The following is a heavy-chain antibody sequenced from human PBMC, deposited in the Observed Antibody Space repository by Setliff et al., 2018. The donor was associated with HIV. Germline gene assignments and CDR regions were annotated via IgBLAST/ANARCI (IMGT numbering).Heavy chain of an antibody. CDR1: GYVFTSYW. J-gene: IGHJ6*02. Sequence: PGESPKISCKTSGYVFTSYWIGWVRQTPGKGLEWVGTIYPGNSDTRYSPSFQGQVTISADQSTSTTYLHRSSLKASDTAMYYCTRHSGSSPIAYFGMDVWGQGTTVTVSS. V-gene: IGHV5-51*01. CDR2: IYPGNSDT. CDR3: TRHSGSSPIAYFGMDV. D-gene: IGHD3-10*01.